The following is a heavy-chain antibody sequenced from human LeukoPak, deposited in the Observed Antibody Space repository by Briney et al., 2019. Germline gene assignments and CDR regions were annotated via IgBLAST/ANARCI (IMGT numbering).Heavy chain of an antibody. CDR1: GFTLSSYW. Sequence: PGGSLRLSCAVSGFTLSSYWTSWASQAPAKGREWVANIKQDGSEKYYVDSVKGRITISRDNAKNSLYLQMNSLRAEDTAVYYCARGDHAYDFWSGYYVGWGQGTLVTVSS. V-gene: IGHV3-7*01. CDR2: IKQDGSEK. CDR3: ARGDHAYDFWSGYYVG. J-gene: IGHJ4*02. D-gene: IGHD3-3*01.